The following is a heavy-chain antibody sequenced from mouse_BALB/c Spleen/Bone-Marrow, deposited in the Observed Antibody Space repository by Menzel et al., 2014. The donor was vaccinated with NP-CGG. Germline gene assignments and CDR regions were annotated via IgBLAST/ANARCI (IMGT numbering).Heavy chain of an antibody. J-gene: IGHJ1*01. CDR2: IHPSDSET. D-gene: IGHD1-1*01. V-gene: IGHV1-61*01. Sequence: VQRVESGAELVRPGASVKLSCKASGYSFTSYWMNWVKQRPGQGLEWIGMIHPSDSETRLNQKFKDKATLTVDKSSSTAYMQLSSPTSEDSAVYYCAREREITTVVAGDWYFDVWGAGTTVTVSS. CDR3: AREREITTVVAGDWYFDV. CDR1: GYSFTSYW.